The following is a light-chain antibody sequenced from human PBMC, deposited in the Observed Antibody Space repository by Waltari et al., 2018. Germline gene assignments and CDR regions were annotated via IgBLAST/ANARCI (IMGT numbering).Light chain of an antibody. J-gene: IGLJ1*01. V-gene: IGLV2-23*01. CDR2: EGS. CDR1: SIDVGSYNL. CDR3: CSYAGSTFYV. Sequence: QSALPQPASVSVSPGQSITIPCTGTSIDVGSYNLVPWYQQLPGKAPKLIIYEGSKRPSGVSNRFSGSKSGNTASLTISGLQAEDEADYYCCSYAGSTFYVFGTGTKVTVL.